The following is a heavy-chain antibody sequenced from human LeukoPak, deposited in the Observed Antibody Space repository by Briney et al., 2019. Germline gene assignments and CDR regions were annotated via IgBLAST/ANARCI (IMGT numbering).Heavy chain of an antibody. Sequence: SETLSLTCSVSGGFNTHYYWSWIRQPPGKGLEWIGYFYHSGSTNYNPSLKCRVTISVDTSKNHFSLKLSSVTAADTAVYYCARGQWLPVFDFWGQGTLVTVSS. D-gene: IGHD3-22*01. CDR2: FYHSGST. CDR1: GGFNTHYY. J-gene: IGHJ4*02. V-gene: IGHV4-59*01. CDR3: ARGQWLPVFDF.